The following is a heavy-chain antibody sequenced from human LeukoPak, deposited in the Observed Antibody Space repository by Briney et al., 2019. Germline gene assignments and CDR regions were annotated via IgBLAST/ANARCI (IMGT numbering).Heavy chain of an antibody. D-gene: IGHD6-13*01. CDR3: ARRDSSSWYYYFDY. V-gene: IGHV1-8*01. CDR2: MNPNSGNT. Sequence: ASMKVSCKASGYTFTSYDINWVRQATGQGLEWMGWMNPNSGNTGYAQKFQGRVTMTRNTSISTAYMELSSLRSEDTAVYYCARRDSSSWYYYFDYWGQGTLVTVSS. J-gene: IGHJ4*02. CDR1: GYTFTSYD.